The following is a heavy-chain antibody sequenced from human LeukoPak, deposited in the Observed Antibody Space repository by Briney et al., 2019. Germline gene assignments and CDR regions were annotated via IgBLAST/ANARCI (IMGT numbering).Heavy chain of an antibody. CDR3: AKDPRVGSRVATPCH. CDR1: GITFSTHA. Sequence: GGSLRLSCAASGITFSTHAMTWVRQAPGKGLEWVSSINYSGSGTFYADSVKGRFTISRDNSKDTLYLQMNSLRVEGTAVYYCAKDPRVGSRVATPCHWGQGTLVTVSS. D-gene: IGHD5-24*01. CDR2: INYSGSGT. V-gene: IGHV3-23*01. J-gene: IGHJ1*01.